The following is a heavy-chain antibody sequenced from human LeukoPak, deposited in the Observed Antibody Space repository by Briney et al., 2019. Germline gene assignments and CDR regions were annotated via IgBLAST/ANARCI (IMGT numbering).Heavy chain of an antibody. D-gene: IGHD3-10*01. J-gene: IGHJ4*02. Sequence: ASVKVSCNASGGTFSSYAISWVRQAPGQGLEWMGGIIPIFGTANYAQKFQGRVTITTDESTSTAYMELSSLRSEDTAVYYCARDPTLSGGEGYWGQGTLVTVSS. V-gene: IGHV1-69*05. CDR3: ARDPTLSGGEGY. CDR2: IIPIFGTA. CDR1: GGTFSSYA.